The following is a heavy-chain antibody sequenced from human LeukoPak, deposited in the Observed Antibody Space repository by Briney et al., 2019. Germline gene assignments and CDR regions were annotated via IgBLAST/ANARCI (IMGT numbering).Heavy chain of an antibody. CDR3: ARALFGVVIKYYYGMDV. Sequence: GASVKVSCKASGYTFTSYGISWVRQAPGQGLEWMGWISAYNGNTNYAQKLQGRVTMTTDTSTSTAHMELRSLRSDDTAVYYCARALFGVVIKYYYGMDVWGQGTTVTVSS. CDR2: ISAYNGNT. J-gene: IGHJ6*02. CDR1: GYTFTSYG. V-gene: IGHV1-18*01. D-gene: IGHD3-3*01.